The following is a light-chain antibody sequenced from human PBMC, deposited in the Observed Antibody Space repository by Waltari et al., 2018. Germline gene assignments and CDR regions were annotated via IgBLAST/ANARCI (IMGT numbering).Light chain of an antibody. Sequence: EIVLTQSPGTLSLSPGERATLSCRASQSVSRALAWYQQKPGQAPRLFIYGASNRATGIPDRFSGSVAGTDFSLTSSRLEPEDFAVYYCQHYLRLPATFGQGTKVEIK. CDR3: QHYLRLPAT. CDR1: QSVSRA. J-gene: IGKJ1*01. V-gene: IGKV3-20*01. CDR2: GAS.